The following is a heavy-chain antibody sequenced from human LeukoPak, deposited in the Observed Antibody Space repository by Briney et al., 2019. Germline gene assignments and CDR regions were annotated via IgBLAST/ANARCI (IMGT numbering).Heavy chain of an antibody. J-gene: IGHJ4*02. Sequence: PSETLSLTCSVSGDSVSSTSDNWGWIRQPPGKGLDWIGNIYYTGSTYYNPSLKSRVTMSVDTSNNQFSLKLSSVTAADTAVYYCAREPRDGYNRLDYWGQGTPVTVSS. CDR1: GDSVSSTSDN. D-gene: IGHD5-24*01. V-gene: IGHV4-39*07. CDR3: AREPRDGYNRLDY. CDR2: IYYTGST.